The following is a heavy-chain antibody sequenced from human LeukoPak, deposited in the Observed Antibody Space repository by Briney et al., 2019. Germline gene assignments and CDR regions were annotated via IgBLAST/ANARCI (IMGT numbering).Heavy chain of an antibody. J-gene: IGHJ4*02. V-gene: IGHV3-30-3*01. Sequence: GGSLRLSCAASGLTFSSYAMHWVRQAPGKGLEWVAAISYDGSNKYYADSVKGRFTISRDNSKNTLYLQMNSLRAEDTAVYYCASLSHPYSSSWYVEFDYWGQGTLVTVSS. CDR2: ISYDGSNK. CDR1: GLTFSSYA. CDR3: ASLSHPYSSSWYVEFDY. D-gene: IGHD6-13*01.